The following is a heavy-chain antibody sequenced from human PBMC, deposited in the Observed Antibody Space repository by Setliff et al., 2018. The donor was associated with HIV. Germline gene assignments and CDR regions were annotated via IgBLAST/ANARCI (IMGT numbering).Heavy chain of an antibody. CDR2: MYYSGST. V-gene: IGHV4-39*07. CDR3: ARASVGVTGLYAFDI. Sequence: PSETLSLTCTVSGGSININNYYWGWLRQPPGKGLEWIGSMYYSGSTNYNASLKSRVTMSVGTSKNQFSLSLRSVTAADTAFYYCARASVGVTGLYAFDIWGQGTMVTVSS. D-gene: IGHD1-26*01. J-gene: IGHJ3*02. CDR1: GGSININNYY.